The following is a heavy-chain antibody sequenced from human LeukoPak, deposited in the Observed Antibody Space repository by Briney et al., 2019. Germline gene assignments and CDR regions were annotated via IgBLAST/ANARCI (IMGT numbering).Heavy chain of an antibody. CDR1: GYTFTSYY. Sequence: ASVKVSCKASGYTFTSYYMHWVRQAPGQGLEWMGIINPSGGSTSYAQKFQGRVTMTRDTSMSTVYMELSSLRSEDTAVYYCARGRRIVLMVYAPRGFDYWGQGTLVTVSS. CDR2: INPSGGST. J-gene: IGHJ4*02. CDR3: ARGRRIVLMVYAPRGFDY. D-gene: IGHD2-8*01. V-gene: IGHV1-46*01.